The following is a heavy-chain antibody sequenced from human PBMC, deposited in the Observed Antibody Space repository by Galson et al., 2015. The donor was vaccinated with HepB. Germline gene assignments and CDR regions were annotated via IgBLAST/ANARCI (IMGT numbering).Heavy chain of an antibody. D-gene: IGHD1-1*01. Sequence: SVTVSCKASGSTFSSYDIAWVRQATGQGLEWMGWMNPDSGNTGYAQKFQGRVTLTRDTSINTFYMELSSLRSEDTAVYFCARATRGQLVSEYWGQGTLVTVSS. J-gene: IGHJ4*02. CDR1: GSTFSSYD. CDR3: ARATRGQLVSEY. V-gene: IGHV1-8*01. CDR2: MNPDSGNT.